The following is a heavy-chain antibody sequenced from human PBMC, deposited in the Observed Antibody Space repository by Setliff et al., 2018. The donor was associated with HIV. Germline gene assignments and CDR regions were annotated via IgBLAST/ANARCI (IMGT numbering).Heavy chain of an antibody. CDR2: VSYSGTT. D-gene: IGHD6-19*01. V-gene: IGHV4-39*01. Sequence: SETLSLTCTVSGASIGSVNYYWGWFRQSPGKGLEWIGSVSYSGTTYYNPSLQSRVTVSGDTSKNQFSLNLNSVTAADTAVYYCARQSLLGKIAVAAYDYWGQGTLVTVSS. CDR3: ARQSLLGKIAVAAYDY. J-gene: IGHJ4*02. CDR1: GASIGSVNYY.